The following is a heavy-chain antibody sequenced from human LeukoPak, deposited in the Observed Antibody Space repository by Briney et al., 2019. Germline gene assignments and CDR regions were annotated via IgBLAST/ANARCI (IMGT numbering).Heavy chain of an antibody. CDR1: GFTVSSNY. V-gene: IGHV3-53*01. Sequence: GGSLRLSCAASGFTVSSNYMSWVRQAPGKGLEWVSVIYGGGSTYYADSVKGRFTISRDNSKNTLYLQMNSLRAEDTAIYYCAKGVRFLDWWILDYWGQGSLVTVSS. D-gene: IGHD3-9*01. CDR2: IYGGGST. J-gene: IGHJ4*02. CDR3: AKGVRFLDWWILDY.